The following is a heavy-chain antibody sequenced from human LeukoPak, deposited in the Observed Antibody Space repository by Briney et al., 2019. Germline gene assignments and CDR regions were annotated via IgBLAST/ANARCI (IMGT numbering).Heavy chain of an antibody. CDR1: GYSISRGYY. CDR3: ARVQDHQVLRAFDY. V-gene: IGHV4-38-2*02. CDR2: IYHSGGT. D-gene: IGHD4/OR15-4a*01. J-gene: IGHJ4*02. Sequence: SETLSPTCNVSGYSISRGYYWGWIRQPPGKGLEWIGSIYHSGGTYYNPSLKSRVTILVDTSKNQFSLKLSSVTAADTAVYYCARVQDHQVLRAFDYWGQGTLVTVSS.